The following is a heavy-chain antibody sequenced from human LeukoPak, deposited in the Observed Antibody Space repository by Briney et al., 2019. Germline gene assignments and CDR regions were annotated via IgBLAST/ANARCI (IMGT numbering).Heavy chain of an antibody. CDR3: TTEYSGSFSN. D-gene: IGHD1-26*01. Sequence: GGSLRISCAASEFTFSDAWMNWVRQVPGKGLEWIGLFKSKTNGGTTDYAAPVKGRFTMSRDDSKNTLYLQMNSLKTEDTAMYYCTTEYSGSFSNWGQGILVTVSS. V-gene: IGHV3-15*01. CDR1: EFTFSDAW. CDR2: FKSKTNGGTT. J-gene: IGHJ4*02.